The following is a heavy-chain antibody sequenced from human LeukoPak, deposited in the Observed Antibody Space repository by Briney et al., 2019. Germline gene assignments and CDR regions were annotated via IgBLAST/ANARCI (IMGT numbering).Heavy chain of an antibody. CDR2: ISAYNGNT. CDR3: ARGLCSGGSCYSQYFYYMDV. CDR1: GYTFTSYG. V-gene: IGHV1-18*01. D-gene: IGHD2-15*01. Sequence: ASVKVSCKASGYTFTSYGISWVRQAPGQGLEWMGWISAYNGNTNYAQKLQGRVTMTTDTSTSTAYMELRSLRSEDTAMYYCARGLCSGGSCYSQYFYYMDVWGKGTTVTISS. J-gene: IGHJ6*03.